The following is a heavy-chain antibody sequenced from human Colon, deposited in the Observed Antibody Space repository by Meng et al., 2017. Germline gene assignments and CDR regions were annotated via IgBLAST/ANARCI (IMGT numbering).Heavy chain of an antibody. CDR3: ARDRKHYGERGWFDP. Sequence: DAVPGRVPPSQTLSLTCTVSGGPISSGDYSWSWIRQPPGKGLEWIGYIYYSGSTYSNASLKSRVTISIDRSKNQFSLKLSSVTAADTAVYYCARDRKHYGERGWFDPWGQGTLVTVSS. V-gene: IGHV4-30-4*01. CDR1: GGPISSGDYS. J-gene: IGHJ5*02. CDR2: IYYSGST. D-gene: IGHD4-17*01.